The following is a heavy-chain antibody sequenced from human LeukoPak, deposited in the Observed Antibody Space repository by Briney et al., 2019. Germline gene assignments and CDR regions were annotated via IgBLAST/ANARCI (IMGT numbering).Heavy chain of an antibody. CDR1: GFTVSSNY. CDR2: MCDHVST. D-gene: IGHD3-16*01. CDR3: ARDHRIGGS. J-gene: IGHJ4*02. V-gene: IGHV3-53*01. Sequence: GGSLRLSCAASGFTVSSNYMSWVRQAPGKGLEWVSVMCDHVSTFYADSVMGRFTISRDISKNTLCLQMNSLRAEDTAVYYCARDHRIGGSWGQGTLVTASS.